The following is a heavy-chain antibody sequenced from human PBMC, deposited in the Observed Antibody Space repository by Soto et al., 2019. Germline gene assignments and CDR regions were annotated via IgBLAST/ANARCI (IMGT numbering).Heavy chain of an antibody. V-gene: IGHV3-48*03. J-gene: IGHJ3*02. Sequence: GGSLRLSCAVSGFTFRSYEMNWVRQAPGKGLEWVSYIDSSGTNTYYAASVKGRFTISRDNAKNSLYLQMSSLRGEDTAVYYCAKDICSGSSLCAAFDIWGQGTMVTVSS. CDR3: AKDICSGSSLCAAFDI. CDR2: IDSSGTNT. D-gene: IGHD1-26*01. CDR1: GFTFRSYE.